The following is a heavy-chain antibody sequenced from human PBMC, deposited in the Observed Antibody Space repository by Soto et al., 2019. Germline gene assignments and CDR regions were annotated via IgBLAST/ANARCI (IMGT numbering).Heavy chain of an antibody. J-gene: IGHJ4*02. CDR2: IYHSGST. D-gene: IGHD2-2*01. Sequence: SETPSLTCAVSSGSISSSNWWSWVRPPPGKGLEWIGEIYHSGSTNYNPSLKSRVTISVDTSKNQFSLKLSSVTAADTAVYYCASIPIRFYCSSTSCQGIHWGQGTLVTVSS. CDR3: ASIPIRFYCSSTSCQGIH. CDR1: SGSISSSNW. V-gene: IGHV4-4*02.